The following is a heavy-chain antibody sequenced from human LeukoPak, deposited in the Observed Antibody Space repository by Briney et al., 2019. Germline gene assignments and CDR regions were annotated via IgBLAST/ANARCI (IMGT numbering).Heavy chain of an antibody. D-gene: IGHD5-12*01. Sequence: GGSLRLSCGASGSTFSSYWMHWVRQAPGKGLVWVSRINGDGRSTNYADSVKGRFTISRDNAKNTLYLQMNSLRAEDTAVYYCARDYFGYSGYDPTGQGTLVTVSS. CDR2: INGDGRST. J-gene: IGHJ5*02. CDR1: GSTFSSYW. CDR3: ARDYFGYSGYDP. V-gene: IGHV3-74*01.